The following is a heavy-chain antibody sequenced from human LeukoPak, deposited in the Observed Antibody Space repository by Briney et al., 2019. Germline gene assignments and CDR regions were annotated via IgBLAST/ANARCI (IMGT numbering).Heavy chain of an antibody. CDR1: GGSISSYY. Sequence: SETLSLTCTVSGGSISSYYWSWIRQPPGKGLEWIGYIYYSGSTNYNPSLKSRVTISADWSRNQFSLRLRSLTAADTAVYYCTRLTYSGSSSWYFDVWGRGTLVTVSS. CDR3: TRLTYSGSSSWYFDV. J-gene: IGHJ2*01. CDR2: IYYSGST. V-gene: IGHV4-59*12. D-gene: IGHD6-6*01.